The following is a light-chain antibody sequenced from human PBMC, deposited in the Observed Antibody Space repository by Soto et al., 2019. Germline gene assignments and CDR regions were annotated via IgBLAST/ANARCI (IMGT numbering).Light chain of an antibody. V-gene: IGKV3-11*01. J-gene: IGKJ4*01. Sequence: EIVLTQSPAILSLSPGERATLSCRASQSVTIKLAWYQQKPGQPPRLLIYDASTRATGTPARFSGSRSGTDFTLSISSLEPEDFAFYFCQHRANWPLTFGGGTKVEI. CDR3: QHRANWPLT. CDR1: QSVTIK. CDR2: DAS.